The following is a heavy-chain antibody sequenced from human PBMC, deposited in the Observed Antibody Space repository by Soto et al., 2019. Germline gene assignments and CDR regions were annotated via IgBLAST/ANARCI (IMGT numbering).Heavy chain of an antibody. CDR1: GGTFSSYT. V-gene: IGHV1-69*01. Sequence: QLQLVQSGAEVREPGSSVKVSCKASGGTFSSYTVIWVRQAPGQGLEWMGGITPTLNIAKYAEKFQGRVMITADESTSTVTMRLSSLRYEDTAVYFCARGYYGGSNPSSFAYWGQGTLVAVSS. CDR3: ARGYYGGSNPSSFAY. D-gene: IGHD4-17*01. CDR2: ITPTLNIA. J-gene: IGHJ4*02.